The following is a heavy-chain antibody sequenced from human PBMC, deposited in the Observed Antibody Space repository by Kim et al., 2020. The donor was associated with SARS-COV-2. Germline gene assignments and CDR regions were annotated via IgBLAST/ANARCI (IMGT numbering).Heavy chain of an antibody. Sequence: GGSLRLSCAASGFAFSNAYMNWVRQAPGKGLEWVGHIKSKTDGGTTDYAAPVKGRFTISRDDSKSTLYLQMNSLKTEDTAVYYCTTFSLTAAGILNKRFDPWGQGTLVTVSS. V-gene: IGHV3-15*01. J-gene: IGHJ5*02. CDR1: GFAFSNAY. CDR2: IKSKTDGGTT. CDR3: TTFSLTAAGILNKRFDP. D-gene: IGHD6-13*01.